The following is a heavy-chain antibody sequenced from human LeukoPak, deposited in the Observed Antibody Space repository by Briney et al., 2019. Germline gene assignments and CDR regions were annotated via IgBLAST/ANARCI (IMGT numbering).Heavy chain of an antibody. CDR1: GYTFTGYY. CDR2: INPNSGGT. D-gene: IGHD2-2*01. J-gene: IGHJ5*02. CDR3: AREDIVVVPAADFDP. V-gene: IGHV1-2*02. Sequence: ASVKVSCKASGYTFTGYYMHWVRQAPGQGLEWMGWINPNSGGTNYARKFQGRVTMTRDTSISTAYMELSRLRSDDTAVYYYAREDIVVVPAADFDPWGQGTLVTVSS.